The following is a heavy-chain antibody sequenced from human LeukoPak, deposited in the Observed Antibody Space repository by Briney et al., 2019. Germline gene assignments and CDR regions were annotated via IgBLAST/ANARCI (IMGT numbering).Heavy chain of an antibody. CDR3: VKVSSRKVVVPAAIGYYYGMDG. V-gene: IGHV3-64D*06. CDR1: GFTFSSYA. CDR2: ISSNGGST. Sequence: GGSLRLSCSASGFTFSSYAMHWVRQAPGKGLEYVSAISSNGGSTYYADSVKGRFTISRDNSKNTLYLQMSSLRAEDTAVYYCVKVSSRKVVVPAAIGYYYGMDGWGKGTTVTVSS. J-gene: IGHJ6*04. D-gene: IGHD2-2*01.